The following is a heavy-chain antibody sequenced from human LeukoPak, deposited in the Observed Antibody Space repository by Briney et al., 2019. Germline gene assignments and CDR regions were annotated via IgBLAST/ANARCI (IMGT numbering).Heavy chain of an antibody. D-gene: IGHD5-18*01. Sequence: PSETLSLTCTVSGGSISSSSYYWGWIRQPPGKGLEWIGRIYYSGSTYYNPSLKSRVTISVDTSKNQFSLKLSSVTAADTAVYYCARHGAAMAYDYMDVWGKGTTVTVSS. CDR3: ARHGAAMAYDYMDV. CDR2: IYYSGST. CDR1: GGSISSSSYY. J-gene: IGHJ6*03. V-gene: IGHV4-39*01.